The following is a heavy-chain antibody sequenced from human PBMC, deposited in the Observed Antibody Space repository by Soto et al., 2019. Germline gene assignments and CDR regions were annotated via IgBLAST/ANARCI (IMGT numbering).Heavy chain of an antibody. Sequence: EVQVSESGGGLVQPGGSLRLSCATSGFTFSNYPMNWVRQAPGKGLEWVSGISAGGDRTYYADSVKGRFTILRDNSKNSVALRMTSLRVEDTAVYYCARRVWGQGTLVTVSS. CDR2: ISAGGDRT. CDR3: ARRV. CDR1: GFTFSNYP. J-gene: IGHJ4*02. V-gene: IGHV3-23*01.